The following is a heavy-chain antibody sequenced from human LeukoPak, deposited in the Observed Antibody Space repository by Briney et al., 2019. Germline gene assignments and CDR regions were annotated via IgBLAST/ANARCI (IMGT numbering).Heavy chain of an antibody. J-gene: IGHJ3*02. Sequence: SQTLSLTCTVSGGSISHVAYSWSWIRQPPGEGLEWIGLFHHTVGIDYKPSLKSRVTISGDRTKNQLSLTLTSVTAADTAVYYCVRGGGLPNCGGYCPPDTWGQGKMVIVSS. V-gene: IGHV4-30-2*01. CDR2: FHHTVGI. CDR3: VRGGGLPNCGGYCPPDT. CDR1: GGSISHVAYS. D-gene: IGHD2-21*02.